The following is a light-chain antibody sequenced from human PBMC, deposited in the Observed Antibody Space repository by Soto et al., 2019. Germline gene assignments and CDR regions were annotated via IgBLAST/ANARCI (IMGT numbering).Light chain of an antibody. V-gene: IGKV3-20*01. Sequence: EIVLTQSPGTLSLSPGERAALSCRASQTLSNSFIAWYQQKPGQAPMLLIYDTSSRATGVPDRYSASGSGTDFTLTISRLEPEDFAVFFCQQYGTSEIIFGQGTRLEIK. CDR2: DTS. CDR3: QQYGTSEII. CDR1: QTLSNSF. J-gene: IGKJ5*01.